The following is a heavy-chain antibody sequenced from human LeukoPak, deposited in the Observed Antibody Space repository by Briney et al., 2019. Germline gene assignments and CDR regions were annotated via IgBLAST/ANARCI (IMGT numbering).Heavy chain of an antibody. CDR1: GFTFSNHA. J-gene: IGHJ4*02. V-gene: IGHV3-23*01. Sequence: GGSLRLSCAASGFTFSNHAMSWVRQAPGKGLEWVSRIGAGGSNTYHADSVKGRFTISRDNSKNTLYLQMNSLRAEDTAVYYCARGFQGYFDYWGQGTLVTVSS. CDR2: IGAGGSNT. CDR3: ARGFQGYFDY.